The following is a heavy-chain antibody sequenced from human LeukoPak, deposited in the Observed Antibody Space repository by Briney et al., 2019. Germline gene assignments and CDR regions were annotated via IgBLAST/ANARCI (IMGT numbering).Heavy chain of an antibody. V-gene: IGHV3-53*01. Sequence: PGGSLRLSCAASGFTVSSNYMSWVRQAPGKGLEWVSVIYSGGSTYYADSVKGRFTISRGNSKNTLYFQMNSLRAEDTAVYYCVRRPGMDVWGKGTTVTVSS. CDR2: IYSGGST. CDR1: GFTVSSNY. CDR3: VRRPGMDV. J-gene: IGHJ6*04.